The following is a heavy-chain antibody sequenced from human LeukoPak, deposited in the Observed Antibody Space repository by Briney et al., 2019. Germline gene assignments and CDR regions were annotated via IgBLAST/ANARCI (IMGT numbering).Heavy chain of an antibody. CDR3: ARAVKTNWGYYYGMDV. Sequence: ASVKVSCKASGYTFTSYDINWVRQVTGQGLEWMGWMNPNSGNTGYAQKFQGRVTMTRNTSISTAYMELSSLRSEDTAVYYCARAVKTNWGYYYGMDVWGQGTTVTVSS. D-gene: IGHD7-27*01. V-gene: IGHV1-8*01. J-gene: IGHJ6*02. CDR2: MNPNSGNT. CDR1: GYTFTSYD.